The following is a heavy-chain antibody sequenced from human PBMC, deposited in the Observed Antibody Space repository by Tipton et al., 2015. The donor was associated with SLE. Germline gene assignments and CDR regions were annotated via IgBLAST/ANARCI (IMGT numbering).Heavy chain of an antibody. CDR1: GGSISSHY. V-gene: IGHV4-59*11. D-gene: IGHD3-10*01. Sequence: TLSLTCTVSGGSISSHYWSWIRQPPGKGLEWIGYIYYSGSTNYNPSLKSRVTISVDTSKNQFSLKLSSLTAADTAVYYCARRGYGSGSSWGQGTLVTVSS. J-gene: IGHJ5*02. CDR3: ARRGYGSGSS. CDR2: IYYSGST.